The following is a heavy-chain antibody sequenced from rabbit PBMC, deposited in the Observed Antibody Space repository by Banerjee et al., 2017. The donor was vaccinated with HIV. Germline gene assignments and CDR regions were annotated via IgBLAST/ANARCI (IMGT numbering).Heavy chain of an antibody. CDR2: INTGSSGST. CDR3: ARSMGWAADYVAYGR. D-gene: IGHD3-1*01. Sequence: QSLEESGGDLVKPGASLTLTCTASGFTISSGYYMCWVRQAPGKGLEWIGCINTGSSGSTYYASWAKGRFTISKTSSTTVTLQMTSLTAADTATYFCARSMGWAADYVAYGRWGPGTLVTVS. CDR1: GFTISSGYY. J-gene: IGHJ4*01. V-gene: IGHV1S40*01.